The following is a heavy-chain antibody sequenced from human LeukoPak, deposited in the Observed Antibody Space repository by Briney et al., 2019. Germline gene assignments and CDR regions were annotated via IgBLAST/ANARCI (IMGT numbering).Heavy chain of an antibody. D-gene: IGHD7-27*01. J-gene: IGHJ4*02. CDR3: ARDLNWVFYDY. V-gene: IGHV3-74*01. Sequence: GGSLRLSCAASGFSFSDYVMHWVRQAPGKGLMCVSRISNDGLVTSYADSVKGRFTISRDNARNTLYLQIDSLKAEETAMYYCARDLNWVFYDYWGQGTLVTVSS. CDR1: GFSFSDYV. CDR2: ISNDGLVT.